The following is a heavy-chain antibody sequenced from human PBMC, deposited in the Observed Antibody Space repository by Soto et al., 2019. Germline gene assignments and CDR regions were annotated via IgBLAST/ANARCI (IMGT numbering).Heavy chain of an antibody. CDR2: ISGGGTGT. Sequence: LRLSCAVTGFSFNNYAMNWVRQAPGKGLEWVSSISGGGTGTYSADAVKGRFTISSDKSRNTVYLQMSSLRADDTAVYYCAKGHYYDNVGNWVANQAFDSWGQGSLVTVSS. CDR1: GFSFNNYA. D-gene: IGHD3-22*01. V-gene: IGHV3-23*01. J-gene: IGHJ4*02. CDR3: AKGHYYDNVGNWVANQAFDS.